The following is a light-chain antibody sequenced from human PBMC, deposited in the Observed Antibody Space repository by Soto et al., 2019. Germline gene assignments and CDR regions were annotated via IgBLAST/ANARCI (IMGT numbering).Light chain of an antibody. CDR3: ATWDVSLSAWV. CDR2: DVT. CDR1: SNDVGAYNF. Sequence: QSALTQPRSVSGSPGQSVTISCTGTSNDVGAYNFVSWYQQPPGKAPKLMIYDVTKRPSGVPDRFSGSKSDNTASLTISGLQAEDEADYYCATWDVSLSAWVFGGGTKVTVL. J-gene: IGLJ3*02. V-gene: IGLV2-11*01.